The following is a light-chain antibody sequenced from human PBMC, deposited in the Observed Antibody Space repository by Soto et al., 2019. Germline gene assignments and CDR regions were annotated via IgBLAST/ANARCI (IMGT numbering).Light chain of an antibody. CDR3: SSYTSSSTYV. CDR2: EVS. V-gene: IGLV2-14*01. J-gene: IGLJ1*01. Sequence: QSALTQPASVSGSPGQSITISCTGTSSDVGGYNYVSWYQQYPGKAPKLMIYEVSNRPSGVSNRFSGSKSGNTASLTISGLQAEDEADYYCSSYTSSSTYVFGTGTKPTVL. CDR1: SSDVGGYNY.